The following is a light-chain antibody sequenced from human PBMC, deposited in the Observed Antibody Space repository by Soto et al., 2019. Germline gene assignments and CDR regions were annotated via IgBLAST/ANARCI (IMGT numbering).Light chain of an antibody. CDR2: DAS. CDR1: QSVSTF. V-gene: IGKV3-11*01. J-gene: IGKJ3*01. CDR3: QQRSNWPLT. Sequence: EIVLTQSPATLSLSPGERATLSCRASQSVSTFLAWYQQKPGQAPRLLIYDASTRATGIPARFSGTGSGTDFTRTISSLEPEDFAVYYCQQRSNWPLTFGPGTKLHIK.